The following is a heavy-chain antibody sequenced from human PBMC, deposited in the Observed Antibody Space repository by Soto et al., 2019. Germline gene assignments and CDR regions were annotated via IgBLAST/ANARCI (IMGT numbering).Heavy chain of an antibody. J-gene: IGHJ4*02. V-gene: IGHV4-31*03. CDR3: ARDSGYGGNSGFLGH. Sequence: LTCTVSGGSISSAGYSGSWISQHPGKGLEWIGYLYNSGSTYYNLSLKSRVTISVDTSKNQFSLGLSSVTAADTAVYYCARDSGYGGNSGFLGHWGQGTLVTVSS. CDR2: LYNSGST. CDR1: GGSISSAGYS. D-gene: IGHD4-17*01.